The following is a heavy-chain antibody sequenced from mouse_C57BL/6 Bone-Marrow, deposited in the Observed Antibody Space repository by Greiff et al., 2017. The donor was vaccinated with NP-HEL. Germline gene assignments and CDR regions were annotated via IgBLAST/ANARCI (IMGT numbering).Heavy chain of an antibody. V-gene: IGHV5-9*01. CDR2: ISGGGGNT. J-gene: IGHJ1*03. Sequence: EVKLEESGGGLVKPGGSLKLSCAASGFTFSSYTMSWVRQTPEKRLEWVATISGGGGNTYYPDSVKGRFTISRDNAKNTLYLQMSSLRSEDTALYYCASITTVSRYFDVWGTGTTVTVSS. CDR1: GFTFSSYT. CDR3: ASITTVSRYFDV. D-gene: IGHD1-1*01.